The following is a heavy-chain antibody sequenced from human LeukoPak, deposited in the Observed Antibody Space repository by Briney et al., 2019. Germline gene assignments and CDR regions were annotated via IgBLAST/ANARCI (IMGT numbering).Heavy chain of an antibody. CDR1: GFTFSSYG. J-gene: IGHJ4*02. CDR3: GRAGRAPPDY. V-gene: IGHV3-7*01. D-gene: IGHD1-14*01. Sequence: GGSLRLSCAASGFTFSSYGMHWVRQAPGKGLEWVATIKEDGSEKYYVDSVKGRFTISRDNAKNSLYLQMNSLRAEDTAVYYCGRAGRAPPDYWGQGTQVTVSS. CDR2: IKEDGSEK.